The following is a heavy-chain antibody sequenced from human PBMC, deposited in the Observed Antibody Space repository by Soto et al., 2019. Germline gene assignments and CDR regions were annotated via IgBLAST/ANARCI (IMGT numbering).Heavy chain of an antibody. CDR1: GGTISSWY. CDR3: ARGPLSGWYGRRALDY. Sequence: SETLSLTCTVSGGTISSWYWSWIRQPPGKGLEWIGYIYYSGSTNCNPSLKSRVTISVDTSKNQFSLKLSSVTAADTAVYYCARGPLSGWYGRRALDYWGQGTLVTVSS. J-gene: IGHJ4*02. V-gene: IGHV4-59*12. CDR2: IYYSGST. D-gene: IGHD6-19*01.